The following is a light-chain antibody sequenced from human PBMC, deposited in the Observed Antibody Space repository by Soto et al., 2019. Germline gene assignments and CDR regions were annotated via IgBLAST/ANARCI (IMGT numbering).Light chain of an antibody. CDR3: QKYDSAPWT. CDR1: QGIRTY. CDR2: SAS. V-gene: IGKV1-27*01. J-gene: IGKJ1*01. Sequence: MHMTHWTYHLSASVGDVCAITSRASQGIRTYLAWYQQKPGKVPKLLIFSASTLQSGVPPRFSGSGSGTDFTLTISSLQPEDVATYYCQKYDSAPWTFGQGTKV.